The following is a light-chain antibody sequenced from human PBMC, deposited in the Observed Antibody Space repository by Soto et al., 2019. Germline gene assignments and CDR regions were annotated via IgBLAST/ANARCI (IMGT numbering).Light chain of an antibody. Sequence: QSALTQPAYVSGSPGQWITISCAGTNSDVGNYNLVSWYQHHPGKAPRLIIYAVSKRPSGISDRFSGSKSGSTASLTISGLQPEDEADYHCCSYAGNTTFKFGGGTKLTVL. CDR1: NSDVGNYNL. J-gene: IGLJ2*01. V-gene: IGLV2-23*02. CDR2: AVS. CDR3: CSYAGNTTFK.